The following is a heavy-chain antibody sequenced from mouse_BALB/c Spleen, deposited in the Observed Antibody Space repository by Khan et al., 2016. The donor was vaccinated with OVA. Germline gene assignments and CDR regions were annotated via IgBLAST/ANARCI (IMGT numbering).Heavy chain of an antibody. CDR1: GYSFTSYY. D-gene: IGHD2-12*01. CDR2: IDPFSGGT. J-gene: IGHJ3*01. V-gene: IGHV1S135*01. Sequence: EVKLMESGPELMKPGASVKISCKASGYSFTSYYIHWVMQSHGKSLEWIGYIDPFSGGTTYNQKFKGKATLTVDKSSSTAYIHISNLTSDASADSYCTRHCYVAWFTYWGQGTLVTVSA. CDR3: TRHCYVAWFTY.